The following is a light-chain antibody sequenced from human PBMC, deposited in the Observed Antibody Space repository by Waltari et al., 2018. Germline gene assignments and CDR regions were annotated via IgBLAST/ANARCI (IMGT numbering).Light chain of an antibody. CDR2: GAS. J-gene: IGKJ2*01. Sequence: DIQLTQSPSSLSASVGGRVTITCRASESISLYLNWYQQKPGKAPNLLLYGASALLTGVPSRFSGSGSGTDFTLTITSLQPDDFAVYICQQSLTTPYTFGQGTKLE. CDR3: QQSLTTPYT. V-gene: IGKV1-39*01. CDR1: ESISLY.